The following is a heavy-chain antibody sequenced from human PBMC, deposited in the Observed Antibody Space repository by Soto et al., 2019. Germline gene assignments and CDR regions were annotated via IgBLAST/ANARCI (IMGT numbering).Heavy chain of an antibody. D-gene: IGHD3-10*01. CDR3: ASTSWGSGSPWRSDY. CDR1: GGSFSGYY. J-gene: IGHJ4*02. Sequence: QVQLQQWGAGLLKPSETLSLTCAVYGGSFSGYYWSWIRQPPGKGLEWIGEINHSGSTNYNPSLKRRVTISVDPSKNQFSRKLSSVTAAYTAVYYCASTSWGSGSPWRSDYWGQGTLVTVSS. V-gene: IGHV4-34*01. CDR2: INHSGST.